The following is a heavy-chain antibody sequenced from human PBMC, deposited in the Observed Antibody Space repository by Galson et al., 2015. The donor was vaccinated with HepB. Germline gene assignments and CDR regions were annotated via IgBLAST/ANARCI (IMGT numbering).Heavy chain of an antibody. J-gene: IGHJ5*02. Sequence: SLRLSCAASGFTFSSYDMPWVRQATGKGLEWVSAIGTAGDTYYPGSVKCRFTISRENAKNSLYLQMNSLRAGDTAVYYCARGSDSDILTGLLFDPWGQGTLVTVSS. CDR1: GFTFSSYD. CDR3: ARGSDSDILTGLLFDP. V-gene: IGHV3-13*01. CDR2: IGTAGDT. D-gene: IGHD3-9*01.